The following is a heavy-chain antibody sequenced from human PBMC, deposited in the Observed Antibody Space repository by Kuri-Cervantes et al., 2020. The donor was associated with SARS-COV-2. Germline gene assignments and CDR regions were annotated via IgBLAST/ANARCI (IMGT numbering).Heavy chain of an antibody. CDR1: GYTFTPFW. J-gene: IGHJ5*02. Sequence: KVSCKASGYTFTPFWIGWVRQTPGKGLEWMGIIYPGDSDTRYSPSFQGQVSISVDKSNTTAYLQWSSLKASDTAVCYCARHRNPYSDYSLDLWGQGTLVTVSS. CDR3: ARHRNPYSDYSLDL. D-gene: IGHD4-11*01. CDR2: IYPGDSDT. V-gene: IGHV5-51*01.